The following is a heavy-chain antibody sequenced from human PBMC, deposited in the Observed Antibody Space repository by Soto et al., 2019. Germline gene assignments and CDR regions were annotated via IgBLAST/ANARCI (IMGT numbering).Heavy chain of an antibody. CDR3: VRLIGNSWLDS. V-gene: IGHV4-39*01. D-gene: IGHD1-26*01. CDR2: IYYSGST. Sequence: SSETLSLTCPVSGGSISSSSYFWGWIRQPPGKGLEWIGSIYYSGSTYYNPSLKSRVTVSVDTSKNQFSLKLSSVTAADTAVYYCVRLIGNSWLDSWGQGTLVTVS. J-gene: IGHJ5*01. CDR1: GGSISSSSYF.